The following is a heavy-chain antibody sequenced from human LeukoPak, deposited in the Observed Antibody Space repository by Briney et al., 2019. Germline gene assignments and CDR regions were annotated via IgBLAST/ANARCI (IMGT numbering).Heavy chain of an antibody. V-gene: IGHV3-7*01. CDR3: ARDSSGAWLGFDI. CDR1: GCSFRASC. D-gene: IGHD5-12*01. CDR2: IRHDGNEK. Sequence: PGGSLRLSCAASGCSFRASCRTWVRQPPGKGLEWVATIRHDGNEKYYVDSVKGRFTIARENAKNSLYLQMSSLRVEDTAVYYCARDSSGAWLGFDIWGLGTMVTVSS. J-gene: IGHJ3*02.